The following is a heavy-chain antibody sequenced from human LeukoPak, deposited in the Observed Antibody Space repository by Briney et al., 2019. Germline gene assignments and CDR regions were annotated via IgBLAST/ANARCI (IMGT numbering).Heavy chain of an antibody. CDR1: GFTFSSYV. V-gene: IGHV3-33*01. Sequence: GGSLRLSCAASGFTFSSYVMHWVRQAPGKGLEWVAVIWNDGSNKYFADSVKGRFTISRDSSKNTLYLQMNSLRAEDTAVYYCASATGDNDAYDIWGQGTMVTVSS. J-gene: IGHJ3*02. CDR3: ASATGDNDAYDI. CDR2: IWNDGSNK. D-gene: IGHD7-27*01.